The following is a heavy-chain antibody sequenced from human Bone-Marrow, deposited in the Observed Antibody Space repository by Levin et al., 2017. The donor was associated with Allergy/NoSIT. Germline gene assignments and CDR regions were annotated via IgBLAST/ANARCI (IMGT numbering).Heavy chain of an antibody. CDR1: GFTFSNYA. Sequence: PGGSLRLSCAASGFTFSNYAMSWVRQAPGKGLEWVSAITNSGRTYYADSVKGRFTVSRDNSKNTLYLPMNSLRADDTAVYYCAKEMTTVVPVFDYWGQGTLVTVSS. V-gene: IGHV3-23*01. J-gene: IGHJ4*02. CDR2: ITNSGRT. CDR3: AKEMTTVVPVFDY. D-gene: IGHD4-23*01.